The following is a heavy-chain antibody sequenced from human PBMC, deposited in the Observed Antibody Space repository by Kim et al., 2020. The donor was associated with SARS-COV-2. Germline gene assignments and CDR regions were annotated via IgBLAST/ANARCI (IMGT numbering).Heavy chain of an antibody. CDR2: IYYSGST. J-gene: IGHJ4*02. CDR1: GGSISSYY. Sequence: SETLSLTCTVSGGSISSYYWSWIRQPPGKGLEWIGYIYYSGSTNYNPSLKSRVTISVDTSKNQFSLKLSSVTAADTAVYYCARGGGNLAGYFDYWGQGTLVTVSS. V-gene: IGHV4-59*01. D-gene: IGHD2-15*01. CDR3: ARGGGNLAGYFDY.